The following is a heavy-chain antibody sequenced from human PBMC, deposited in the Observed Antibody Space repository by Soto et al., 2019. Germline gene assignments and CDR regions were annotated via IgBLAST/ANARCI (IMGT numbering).Heavy chain of an antibody. CDR2: IYDSGTT. CDR3: ARVYYGSGSLYYFDY. Sequence: TLSLTCTVSGGSISSGDYYWSWIRQPPGKGLEWIGYIYDSGTTYYNPSLKSRVTISVDTSKNQFSLKLASVTAADTAVYYCARVYYGSGSLYYFDYWGQGTLVTVSS. D-gene: IGHD3-10*01. CDR1: GGSISSGDYY. V-gene: IGHV4-30-4*01. J-gene: IGHJ4*02.